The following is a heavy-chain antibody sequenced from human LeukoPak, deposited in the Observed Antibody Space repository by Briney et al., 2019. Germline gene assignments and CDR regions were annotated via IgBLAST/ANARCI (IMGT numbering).Heavy chain of an antibody. CDR2: IHDSGTT. J-gene: IGHJ5*02. Sequence: SETLSLTCNVSGASISSGDYHWNWIRQPPGKGLEWIGFIHDSGTTYYNPSLKSRVTISRDMSKNQLSLMLSSVTAADTAVYYCARGFGAGNYYYGWFDPWGQGTLVSVSS. CDR3: ARGFGAGNYYYGWFDP. D-gene: IGHD3-10*01. V-gene: IGHV4-30-4*01. CDR1: GASISSGDYH.